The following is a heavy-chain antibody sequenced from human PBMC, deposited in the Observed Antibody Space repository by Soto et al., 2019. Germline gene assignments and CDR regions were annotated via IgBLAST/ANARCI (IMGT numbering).Heavy chain of an antibody. D-gene: IGHD2-2*01. CDR2: IYYSGST. J-gene: IGHJ6*03. Sequence: QVQLQESGPGLVGPSETLSLTCTVSGGSFSSYYWTWIRQSPGKGLEWIGYIYYSGSTDYNPSLRGRLAISIDTSKNQFSLRLNSMTAADTAVYYCAGRDCSGTNCYYLDYYYMDVWGKGTTVTVSS. V-gene: IGHV4-59*08. CDR1: GGSFSSYY. CDR3: AGRDCSGTNCYYLDYYYMDV.